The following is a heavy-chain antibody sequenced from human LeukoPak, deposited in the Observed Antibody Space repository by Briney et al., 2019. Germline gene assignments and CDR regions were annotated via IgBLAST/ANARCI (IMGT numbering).Heavy chain of an antibody. V-gene: IGHV1-18*01. CDR1: GYTFTSYG. CDR2: ISAYNGNT. Sequence: ASVKVSCKASGYTFTSYGISWVRQAPGQGLGWMGWISAYNGNTNYAQKLQGRVTMTTDTSTSTAYMELRSLRSDDTAVYYCARLAYYYDSSGYYQDYWGQGTLVTVSS. CDR3: ARLAYYYDSSGYYQDY. D-gene: IGHD3-22*01. J-gene: IGHJ4*02.